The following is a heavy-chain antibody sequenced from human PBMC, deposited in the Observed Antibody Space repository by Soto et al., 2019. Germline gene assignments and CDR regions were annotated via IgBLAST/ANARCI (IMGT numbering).Heavy chain of an antibody. CDR1: GGSVSSGSYS. J-gene: IGHJ4*02. D-gene: IGHD6-25*01. Sequence: SETLSLTGTVSGGSVSSGSYSWSWIRQPPGKGLEWIGYVYHSGTSYYTPSLKGRVTISLDRSKNQVSLNLTSVTAADTAVYYCARDPARLQYFDYCGQRILVTVSS. CDR2: VYHSGTS. CDR3: ARDPARLQYFDY. V-gene: IGHV4-30-2*01.